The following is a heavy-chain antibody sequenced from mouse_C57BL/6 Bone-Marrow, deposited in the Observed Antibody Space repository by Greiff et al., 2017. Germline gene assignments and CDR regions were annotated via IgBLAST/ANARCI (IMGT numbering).Heavy chain of an antibody. CDR3: TTYYVDD. CDR2: IDPENGDT. V-gene: IGHV14-4*01. Sequence: VQLQQSGAELVRPGASVKLSCTASGFNIKDDYMHWVKQRPEQGLEWVGWIDPENGDTEYATKFQGKATITAATSSNTAYLQLSSLTSEDTAVYYRTTYYVDDWGQGTTLTVSS. CDR1: GFNIKDDY. J-gene: IGHJ2*01.